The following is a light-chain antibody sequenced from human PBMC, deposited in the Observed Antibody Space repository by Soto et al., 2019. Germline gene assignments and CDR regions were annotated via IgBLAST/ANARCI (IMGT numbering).Light chain of an antibody. CDR3: QQSYDMPWT. J-gene: IGKJ1*01. Sequence: DIQMTQSPSSLCASVGDRVTITCRASQSIGSYLNWYRQKPGKAPSLLIFAADNLQDGVPSRFSGSGSGRDFSLTISSLQPEDFATYYCQQSYDMPWTFGQGTKVDI. CDR2: AAD. CDR1: QSIGSY. V-gene: IGKV1-39*01.